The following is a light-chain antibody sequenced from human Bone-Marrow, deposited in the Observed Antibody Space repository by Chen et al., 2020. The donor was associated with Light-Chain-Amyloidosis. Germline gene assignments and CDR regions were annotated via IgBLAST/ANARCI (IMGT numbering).Light chain of an antibody. CDR1: QSISDY. J-gene: IGKJ3*01. CDR2: AAS. Sequence: ETVLAQSPATLSMSPGERATLSCRASQSISDYLVWYQQKPGQAPRLLIYAASSRATGIPDRFSGSESGTDFTLTISRLEPEDFAVYYCQQYGSSPRFTFGPGTKVDIK. CDR3: QQYGSSPRFT. V-gene: IGKV3-20*01.